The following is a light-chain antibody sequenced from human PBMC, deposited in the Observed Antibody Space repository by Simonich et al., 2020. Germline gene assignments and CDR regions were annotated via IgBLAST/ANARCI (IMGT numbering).Light chain of an antibody. CDR2: DVR. CDR3: SSYTSSSTWV. V-gene: IGLV2-14*01. J-gene: IGLJ3*02. CDR1: SRDFGGYNY. Sequence: QSALTQPASVSGSPGPSITISCTGTSRDFGGYNYVSWYHQHPGKAPKLMLYDVRKRPSGVAKRFSGSKSGNTASLTISGLQAEDEADYYCSSYTSSSTWVFGGGTKLTVL.